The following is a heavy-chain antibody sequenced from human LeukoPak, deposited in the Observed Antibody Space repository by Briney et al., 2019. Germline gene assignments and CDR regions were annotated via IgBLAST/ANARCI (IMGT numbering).Heavy chain of an antibody. CDR1: GFTVSSNY. CDR3: ARLSRTFSRLGGFDY. CDR2: IYSGGST. V-gene: IGHV3-66*04. J-gene: IGHJ4*02. Sequence: TGGSLRLSCAASGFTVSSNYLSWVRQAPGKGLEWVSVIYSGGSTDYADSVKGRFTISRDNSKNTLYLQMNSLRAEDTAVYYCARLSRTFSRLGGFDYWGQGTLVTVSS. D-gene: IGHD3-16*01.